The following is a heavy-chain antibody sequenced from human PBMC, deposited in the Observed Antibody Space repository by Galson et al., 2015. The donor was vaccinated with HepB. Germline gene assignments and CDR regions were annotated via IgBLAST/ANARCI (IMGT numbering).Heavy chain of an antibody. CDR3: AHRRQVITKEFDS. Sequence: PALVKPTQTLTLTCTFSGFSLSTSTVGVGWIRQPPGKALEWLALINGNDDKRYSSSLKRRLTITKDTSQSQVVLTMTNMDPVDTATYYCAHRRQVITKEFDSWGQRTLVTVSS. V-gene: IGHV2-5*01. CDR1: GFSLSTSTVG. J-gene: IGHJ4*02. CDR2: INGNDDK. D-gene: IGHD1-20*01.